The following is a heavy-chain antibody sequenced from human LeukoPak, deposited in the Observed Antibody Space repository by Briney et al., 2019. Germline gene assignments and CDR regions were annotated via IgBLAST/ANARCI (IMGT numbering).Heavy chain of an antibody. CDR3: ARTPRVDDYYDY. J-gene: IGHJ4*02. CDR1: GFTFSSYA. CDR2: ISSNGGST. Sequence: GGSLRLSCAASGFTFSSYAMHWVRQAPGKGLEYVSAISSNGGSTYYANSVKGRFTISRDNSKNTLYLQMGSLRAEDMAVYYCARTPRVDDYYDYWGQGTLVTVSS. V-gene: IGHV3-64*01.